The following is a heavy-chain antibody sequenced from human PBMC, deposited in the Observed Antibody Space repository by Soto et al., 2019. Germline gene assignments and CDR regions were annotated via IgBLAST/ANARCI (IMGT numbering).Heavy chain of an antibody. V-gene: IGHV1-8*01. D-gene: IGHD1-1*01. CDR2: VSPENKNA. Sequence: QVQVIQSRAEVKKPGASVKVSCKTSGYTFTEYDINWVRQDPGQGPEYMGWVSPENKNAGYAPQFRGRVSMTTDTTISTASLEVTNLTYEDTAVYYCEVTTGYWGQGTMVTVSS. J-gene: IGHJ4*02. CDR3: EVTTGY. CDR1: GYTFTEYD.